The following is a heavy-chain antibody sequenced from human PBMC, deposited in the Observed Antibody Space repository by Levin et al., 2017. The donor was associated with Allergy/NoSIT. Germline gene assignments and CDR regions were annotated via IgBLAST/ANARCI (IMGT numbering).Heavy chain of an antibody. J-gene: IGHJ4*02. CDR3: ATAREYFYQGPFDH. CDR1: GSIVSHNY. Sequence: GGSLRLSCTVSGSIVSHNYMSWVRQAPGKGLEWVSGFYSAGLPFYLDSVKGRFTISRDNSNNTLYLQMNSLRAEDTGVYYCATAREYFYQGPFDHWGQGTLVTVSS. CDR2: FYSAGLP. V-gene: IGHV3-53*01. D-gene: IGHD3-3*01.